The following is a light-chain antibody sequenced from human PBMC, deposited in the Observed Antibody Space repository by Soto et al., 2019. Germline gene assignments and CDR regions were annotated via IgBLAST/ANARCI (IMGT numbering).Light chain of an antibody. CDR3: TSYVGNDIWV. J-gene: IGLJ3*02. Sequence: QSALTQPASVSGSPGQSITISCTGTSSDVGGYNYVSWYQQHPGKAPKLMIYDVNNRPSGVSNRFSGSKSGNTASLTVSGLQAEDEADYYCTSYVGNDIWVFGGGTKLTVL. CDR2: DVN. V-gene: IGLV2-14*01. CDR1: SSDVGGYNY.